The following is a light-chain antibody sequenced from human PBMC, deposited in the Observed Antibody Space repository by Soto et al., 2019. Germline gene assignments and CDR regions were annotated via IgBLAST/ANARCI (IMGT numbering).Light chain of an antibody. CDR1: QSVYSSY. CDR2: GAF. V-gene: IGKV3-20*01. Sequence: EIVLTQSPGTLSLSPGERATLSCRASQSVYSSYLAWYQQKPGQAPRLLIYGAFTRATGIPDRFSGSGSGTDFTLTISRLEPEDFGVYYCQQYGNSLTFGGGTKVEIK. J-gene: IGKJ4*01. CDR3: QQYGNSLT.